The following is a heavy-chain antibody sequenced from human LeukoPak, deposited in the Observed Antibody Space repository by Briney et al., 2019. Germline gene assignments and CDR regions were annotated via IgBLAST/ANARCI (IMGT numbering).Heavy chain of an antibody. CDR3: ARDAAMAARPDFDY. V-gene: IGHV1-18*01. J-gene: IGHJ4*02. CDR2: ISAYNGNT. D-gene: IGHD6-6*01. Sequence: GASVKVSCKASGYTFTSYGISRVRQAPGQGLEWMGWISAYNGNTNYAQKLQGRVTMTTDTSTSTAYMELRSLRSDDTAVYYCARDAAMAARPDFDYWGQGTLVTVSS. CDR1: GYTFTSYG.